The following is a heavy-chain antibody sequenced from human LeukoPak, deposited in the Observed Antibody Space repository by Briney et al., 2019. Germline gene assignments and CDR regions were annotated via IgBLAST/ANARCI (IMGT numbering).Heavy chain of an antibody. Sequence: PSETLSLTCTVSGGSISSSSYYWGWIRQPPGKGLEWIGSIYYSGSTYYNPSLKSRVTISVDTSKNQFSLKLSSVTAADTAVYYCARVGLWFGELLHPQYFDYWGQGTLVTVSS. J-gene: IGHJ4*02. CDR1: GGSISSSSYY. CDR3: ARVGLWFGELLHPQYFDY. CDR2: IYYSGST. D-gene: IGHD3-10*01. V-gene: IGHV4-39*01.